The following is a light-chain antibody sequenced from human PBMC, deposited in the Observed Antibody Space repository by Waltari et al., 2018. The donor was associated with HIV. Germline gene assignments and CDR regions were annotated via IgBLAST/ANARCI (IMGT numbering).Light chain of an antibody. CDR1: QTVNSGY. J-gene: IGKJ2*01. CDR3: QQYGASPHT. Sequence: EIVLTQSPGTLSLSPGERATLPCKASQTVNSGYLAWYQQKAGQAPRLLVYGPSTRASGIADRFSCRGSGTDFTLTITALEPEDSAVYHCQQYGASPHTFGQGTKLEIE. CDR2: GPS. V-gene: IGKV3-20*01.